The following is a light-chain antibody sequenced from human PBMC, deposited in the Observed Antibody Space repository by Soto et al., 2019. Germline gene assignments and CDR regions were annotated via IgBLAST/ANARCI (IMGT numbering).Light chain of an antibody. CDR3: QQYGSSPQT. Sequence: IVLTQAPGTLSLSPGEGATLSCRASQSLRSSSLAWYQQKPGQAPRLLIYGTSSGATGIPDRFSGSGSGADFTLTISRLEPEDFAVYYCQQYGSSPQTFGQGTKVDIK. CDR1: QSLRSSS. J-gene: IGKJ1*01. V-gene: IGKV3-20*01. CDR2: GTS.